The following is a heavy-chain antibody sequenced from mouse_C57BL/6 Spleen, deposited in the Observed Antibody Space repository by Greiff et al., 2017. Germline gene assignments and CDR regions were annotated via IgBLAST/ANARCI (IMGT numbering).Heavy chain of an antibody. CDR1: GYSFTDYN. J-gene: IGHJ2*01. Sequence: VQLKESGPELVKPGDSVKISCKASGYSFTDYNMNWVKQSNGKSLEWIGVINPNYGTTSYNQKFKGKATLTVDQSSSTAYMQLNSLTSEDSAVYYCALLITTVVLDYWGQGTTLTVSS. CDR2: INPNYGTT. D-gene: IGHD1-1*01. V-gene: IGHV1-39*01. CDR3: ALLITTVVLDY.